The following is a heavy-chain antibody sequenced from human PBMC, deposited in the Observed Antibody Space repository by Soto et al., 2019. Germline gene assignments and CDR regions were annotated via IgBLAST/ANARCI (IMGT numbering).Heavy chain of an antibody. J-gene: IGHJ6*02. Sequence: VASVKVSCKASGYTFTSYGISWVRQAPGQGLEWMGWISAYNGNTNYAQELQGRVTMTTDTSTSTAYMELRSLRSDDTAVYYCARDQTARSYYYYGMDVWGQGTTVTVSS. CDR1: GYTFTSYG. CDR2: ISAYNGNT. CDR3: ARDQTARSYYYYGMDV. D-gene: IGHD6-25*01. V-gene: IGHV1-18*04.